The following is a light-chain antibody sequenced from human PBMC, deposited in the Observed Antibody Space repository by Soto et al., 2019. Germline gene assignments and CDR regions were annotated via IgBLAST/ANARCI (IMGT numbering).Light chain of an antibody. CDR2: GAS. CDR1: QSVSGSY. J-gene: IGKJ1*01. Sequence: EIVLTQSPGTLSLSPGERATLSCRASQSVSGSYLAWYQQKPGQAPRLLIYGASSRATGIPDRFSGSGSGTDFTLTISRLEPEDFAVYYCQQYNNWPTWTFGQGTKV. CDR3: QQYNNWPTWT. V-gene: IGKV3-20*01.